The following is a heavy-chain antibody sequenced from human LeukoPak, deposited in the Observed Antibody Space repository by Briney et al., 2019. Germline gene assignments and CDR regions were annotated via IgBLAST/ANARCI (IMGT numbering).Heavy chain of an antibody. CDR1: GGTFSSYT. CDR3: ARNRLELLSSPWWDC. CDR2: IIPIFGTA. Sequence: SVKVSCKASGGTFSSYTISWVRQAPGQGLEWMGGIIPIFGTANYAQKFQGRVTITADESTSTAYMELSSLRSEGTAVYYCARNRLELLSSPWWDCWGQGTLVTVSS. D-gene: IGHD1-7*01. V-gene: IGHV1-69*13. J-gene: IGHJ4*02.